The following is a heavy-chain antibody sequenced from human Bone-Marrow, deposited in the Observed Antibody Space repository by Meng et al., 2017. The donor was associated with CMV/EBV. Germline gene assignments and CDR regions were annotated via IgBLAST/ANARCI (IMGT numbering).Heavy chain of an antibody. CDR2: ISAYNGNT. Sequence: ASVKVSCKASGYTFTSDGISWVRQAPGQGLEWMGWISAYNGNTNYAQKLQGRVTMTTDTSTSTAYMELRSLRSDDTAVYYCARDRFRPHCSSTSCYRLEWFDPWGQGTLVTVSS. D-gene: IGHD2-2*01. CDR1: GYTFTSDG. V-gene: IGHV1-18*01. CDR3: ARDRFRPHCSSTSCYRLEWFDP. J-gene: IGHJ5*02.